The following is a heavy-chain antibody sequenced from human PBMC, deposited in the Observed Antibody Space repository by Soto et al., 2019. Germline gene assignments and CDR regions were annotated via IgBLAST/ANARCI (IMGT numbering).Heavy chain of an antibody. Sequence: EVQLVESGGRLVQPGRSLRLSCVGTGLNLDVFAMHWVRQAPGKGLEWVSGITWNSRVLAYADSVKGRFTISRDNARNSLYLQMDSLRDEDTALYYCAKGRYDFWSPYYFDSWGQGTLVTVSS. V-gene: IGHV3-9*01. D-gene: IGHD3-3*01. CDR3: AKGRYDFWSPYYFDS. CDR1: GLNLDVFA. CDR2: ITWNSRVL. J-gene: IGHJ4*02.